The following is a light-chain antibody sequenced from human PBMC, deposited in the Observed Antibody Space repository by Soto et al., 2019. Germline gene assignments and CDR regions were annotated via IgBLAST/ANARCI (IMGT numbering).Light chain of an antibody. CDR2: EVN. J-gene: IGLJ1*01. CDR1: SSDFSSYNR. Sequence: QSALTQPPSVSGSPGQSVTICCAGTSSDFSSYNRVSWYQRPPGTGPKLIIYEVNNRPSGVPDRFSGSKSGNTASLTISGLQAEVDAEYYSSLYSTDSTHVFGTGTKLTVL. CDR3: SLYSTDSTHV. V-gene: IGLV2-18*01.